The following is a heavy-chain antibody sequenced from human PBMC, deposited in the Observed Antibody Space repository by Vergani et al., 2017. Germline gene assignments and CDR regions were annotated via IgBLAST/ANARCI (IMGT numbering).Heavy chain of an antibody. J-gene: IGHJ3*02. CDR1: LFPFPSXF. Sequence: QVHLVQSAADLMQPLSSLPLSSISSLFPFPSXFLPSLRHSPVQVLLCMRCITPFFSTANYAQKVQGRLTITADASTTTVYMELSSLRSEDTAMYYCARDEIAAAGTAGAYDIWGQGTMVTGSS. V-gene: IGHV1-69*01. CDR3: ARDEIAAAGTAGAYDI. D-gene: IGHD6-13*01. CDR2: ITPFFSTA.